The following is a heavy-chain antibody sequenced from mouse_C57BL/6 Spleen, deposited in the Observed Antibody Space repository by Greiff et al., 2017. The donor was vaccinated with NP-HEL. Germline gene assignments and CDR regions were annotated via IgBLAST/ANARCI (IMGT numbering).Heavy chain of an antibody. V-gene: IGHV3-6*01. CDR1: GYSITSGYY. J-gene: IGHJ1*03. CDR3: AREHYYGSSYGYFDV. D-gene: IGHD1-1*01. CDR2: ISYDGSN. Sequence: EVKLVESGPGLVKPSQSLSLTCSVTGYSITSGYYWNWIRQFPGNKQEWMGYISYDGSNNYNPSLKNRISITRDTSKNQFFLKLNSVTTEDTATYYCAREHYYGSSYGYFDVWGTGTTVTVSS.